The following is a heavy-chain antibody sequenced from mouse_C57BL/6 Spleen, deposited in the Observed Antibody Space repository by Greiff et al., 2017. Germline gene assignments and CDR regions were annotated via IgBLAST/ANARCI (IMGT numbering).Heavy chain of an antibody. D-gene: IGHD1-1*01. V-gene: IGHV1-22*01. CDR1: GYTFTDYN. CDR2: INPNNGGT. CDR3: ADSYYYGSRYYFDY. Sequence: VQLQQSGPELVKPGASVKMSCKASGYTFTDYNMHWVKQSHGKSLEWIGYINPNNGGTSYNQKFKGKATLTVNKSSSTAYMELRSLTSEDSAVYYCADSYYYGSRYYFDYWGQGTTLTVSS. J-gene: IGHJ2*01.